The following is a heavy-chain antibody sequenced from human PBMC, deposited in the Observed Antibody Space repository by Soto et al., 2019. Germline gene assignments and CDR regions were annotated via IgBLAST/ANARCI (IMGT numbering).Heavy chain of an antibody. CDR1: GFTFSSYG. V-gene: IGHV3-30*18. CDR3: AKDLLASTVTTPLDY. D-gene: IGHD4-17*01. Sequence: PGGSLRLSCAASGFTFSSYGMHWVRQAPGKGLEWVAVISYDGSNKYYADSVKGRFTISRDNSKNTLYLQMNSLRAEDTAVYYCAKDLLASTVTTPLDYWGQGTLVTVSS. CDR2: ISYDGSNK. J-gene: IGHJ4*02.